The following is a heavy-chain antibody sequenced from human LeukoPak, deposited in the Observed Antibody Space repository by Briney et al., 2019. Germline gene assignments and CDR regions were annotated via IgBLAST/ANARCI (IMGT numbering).Heavy chain of an antibody. CDR1: GGSISSYY. Sequence: SETLSLTCTVSGGSISSYYWSWIRQPPGKGLEWIGYIYYSGSTNYNPSLKSRVTMSVDTSKNQFSLKLSSVTAADTAVYYCARPALRVVRAWYFDLWGRGTLVTVSS. CDR3: ARPALRVVRAWYFDL. V-gene: IGHV4-59*12. CDR2: IYYSGST. J-gene: IGHJ2*01. D-gene: IGHD3-22*01.